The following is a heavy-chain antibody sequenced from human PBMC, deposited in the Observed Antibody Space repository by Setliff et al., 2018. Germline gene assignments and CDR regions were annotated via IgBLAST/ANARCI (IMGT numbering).Heavy chain of an antibody. CDR3: ERLVRHCTRISCQRTSEADL. Sequence: ASVKVSCKASGYTFTNSIMNWVRQAPGQGLEWMGWISAYNGNTYHAQKFQDRLSMTTDTSTSTAYMELRSLRADDTAVYYCERLVRHCTRISCQRTSEADLWGQGTQVTGS. CDR2: ISAYNGNT. V-gene: IGHV1-18*04. CDR1: GYTFTNSI. D-gene: IGHD2-15*01. J-gene: IGHJ5*02.